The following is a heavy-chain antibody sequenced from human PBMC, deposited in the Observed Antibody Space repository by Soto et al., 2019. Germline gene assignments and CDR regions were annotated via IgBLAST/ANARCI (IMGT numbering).Heavy chain of an antibody. J-gene: IGHJ6*03. CDR3: ARVVDPDIVVVPGPNLYYMDV. CDR2: IDPSDSYT. V-gene: IGHV5-10-1*01. D-gene: IGHD2-2*01. CDR1: GYSFTSYW. Sequence: GESLKISCKGSGYSFTSYWISWVRQMPGKGLEWMGRIDPSDSYTNYSPSFQGHVTISADKSISTAYLQWSSLKASDTAVYYCARVVDPDIVVVPGPNLYYMDVWGKGTTVTVSS.